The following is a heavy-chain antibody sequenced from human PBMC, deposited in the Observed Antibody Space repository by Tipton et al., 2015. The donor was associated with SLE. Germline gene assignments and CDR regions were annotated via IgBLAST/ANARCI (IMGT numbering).Heavy chain of an antibody. CDR3: ARLGQSGLSPGPFDY. V-gene: IGHV4-59*01. Sequence: TLSLTCAVYGGSFSGYYWSWIRQPPGKGLEWIGFIAYSGSTNYNPSLKSRVTISVDTSKNQFSLKLSSVTAADTAVYYCARLGQSGLSPGPFDYWGQGTLVTVSS. J-gene: IGHJ4*02. D-gene: IGHD6-25*01. CDR2: IAYSGST. CDR1: GGSFSGYY.